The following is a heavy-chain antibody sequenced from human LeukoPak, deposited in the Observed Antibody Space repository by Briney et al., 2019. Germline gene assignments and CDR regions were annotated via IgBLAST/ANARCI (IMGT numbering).Heavy chain of an antibody. CDR3: ARDRQDENWFDP. CDR2: INHSGST. V-gene: IGHV4-34*01. J-gene: IGHJ5*02. Sequence: SETLSLTCAVYGGSFSGYYWSWIRQPPGKGLEWIGEINHSGSTNYNPSLKSRVTMSVDTSKNQFSLKLSSVTAADTAVYYCARDRQDENWFDPWGQGTLVTVSS. CDR1: GGSFSGYY.